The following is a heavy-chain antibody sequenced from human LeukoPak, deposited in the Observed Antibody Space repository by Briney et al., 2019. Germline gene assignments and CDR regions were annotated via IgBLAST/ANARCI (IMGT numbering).Heavy chain of an antibody. CDR2: INPNSGGT. CDR3: ARDESLAGGYSSDYYYYYGMDV. Sequence: ASVKVSCKASGYTFTGYYMHWVRQAPGQGLEWMGWINPNSGGTNYAQKFQGRVTMTRDTSISTACMELSRLRSDDTAVYYCARDESLAGGYSSDYYYYYGMDVWGQGTTVTVSS. D-gene: IGHD2-2*03. V-gene: IGHV1-2*02. CDR1: GYTFTGYY. J-gene: IGHJ6*02.